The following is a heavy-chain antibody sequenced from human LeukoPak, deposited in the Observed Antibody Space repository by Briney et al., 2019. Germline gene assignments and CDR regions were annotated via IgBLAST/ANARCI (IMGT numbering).Heavy chain of an antibody. CDR1: GGSISSSCYN. Sequence: SETLSLTCTVSGGSISSSCYNWGWIRQPPGKGLEWIGSIYYSGSTYYNPSLKSRVTISVDTSKNQFSLKLSSVTAADTAVYYCARVGWFGELLPFQHWGQGTLVTVSS. V-gene: IGHV4-39*01. CDR3: ARVGWFGELLPFQH. J-gene: IGHJ1*01. D-gene: IGHD3-10*01. CDR2: IYYSGST.